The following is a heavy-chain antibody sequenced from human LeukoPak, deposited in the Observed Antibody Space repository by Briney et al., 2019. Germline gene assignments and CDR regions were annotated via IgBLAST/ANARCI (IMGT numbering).Heavy chain of an antibody. CDR2: IRFDASNK. V-gene: IGHV3-30*02. D-gene: IGHD3-22*01. Sequence: GGSLRLSCATSGFTFRSYGMHWVRQAPGKGLEWVAFIRFDASNKYYADSVKGRFTISRDNTKNSLYLQMNTLRAEDTALYYCARSITMMNLWGQGTLVTVSS. J-gene: IGHJ4*02. CDR3: ARSITMMNL. CDR1: GFTFRSYG.